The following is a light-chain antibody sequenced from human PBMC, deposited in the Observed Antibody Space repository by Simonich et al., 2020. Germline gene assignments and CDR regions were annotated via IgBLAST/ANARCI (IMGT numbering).Light chain of an antibody. CDR3: SSYTSSSTWV. Sequence: QSALTQPASVSGSPGQSITISCTGTCSDVGGYNYVPGYQQNPGKAPKLIFFDVIKGPSGVSNRFSGSKSGNTASLTISGLQAEDEADYYCSSYTSSSTWVFGGGTKLTVL. J-gene: IGLJ3*02. V-gene: IGLV2-14*01. CDR2: DVI. CDR1: CSDVGGYNY.